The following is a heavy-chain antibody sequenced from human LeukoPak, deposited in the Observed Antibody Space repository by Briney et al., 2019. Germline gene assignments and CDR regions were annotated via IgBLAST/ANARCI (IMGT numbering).Heavy chain of an antibody. CDR2: IYTSGST. J-gene: IGHJ5*02. CDR1: GGSISSYY. D-gene: IGHD4-17*01. V-gene: IGHV4-4*07. Sequence: PSETLSLTCTVSGGSISSYYWSWIRQPAGKGLEWIGRIYTSGSTNYNPSLKSRVTMSVDTSKNQFSLKLSSVTAADTAVYYCARANCDYGSYWFDPWGQGTLVTVSS. CDR3: ARANCDYGSYWFDP.